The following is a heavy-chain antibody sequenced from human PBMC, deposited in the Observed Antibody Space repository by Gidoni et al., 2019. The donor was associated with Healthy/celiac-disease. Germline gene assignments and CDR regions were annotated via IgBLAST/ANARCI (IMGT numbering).Heavy chain of an antibody. V-gene: IGHV7-4-1*02. Sequence: QVQLVQSGSELKKPGASVKVSCKASGYTFTSYAMNWVRQAPGQVLEWMGWINTNTGNPTYAQGFTGRSVFSWDTSVSTADLQISSLKAEDTAVDYCARGDKQQLPVCYGGQGTLVTVSS. CDR1: GYTFTSYA. CDR3: ARGDKQQLPVCY. J-gene: IGHJ4*02. D-gene: IGHD6-13*01. CDR2: INTNTGNP.